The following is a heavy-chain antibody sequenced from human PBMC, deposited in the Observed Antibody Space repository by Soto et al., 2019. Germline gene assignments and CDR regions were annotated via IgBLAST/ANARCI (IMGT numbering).Heavy chain of an antibody. V-gene: IGHV3-30*18. CDR2: ISNDGSNK. J-gene: IGHJ4*02. CDR3: ANWNYPQSD. Sequence: QVQLVESGGGVVQPGKSLRLSCAASGFTFNTYGMHWVRQAPGKGPEWVAVISNDGSNKYYADSVKGRFTISRDNSKNTLYLQMNSLIAEDPAVYYCANWNYPQSDWGQGTLVTVSS. CDR1: GFTFNTYG. D-gene: IGHD1-7*01.